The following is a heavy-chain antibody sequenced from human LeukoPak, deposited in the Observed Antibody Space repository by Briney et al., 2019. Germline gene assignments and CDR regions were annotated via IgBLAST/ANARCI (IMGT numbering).Heavy chain of an antibody. CDR2: ISTSGAST. Sequence: GSLRLSCAASGFTFSSYAMSWVRQAPGKGLEWVSTISTSGASTYYADSVKGRFTISRDKSKNTLYLQMNSLRAEDTAVYYCAKEGGNTLCFDYWGQGTLVTVSS. V-gene: IGHV3-23*01. J-gene: IGHJ4*02. D-gene: IGHD4-23*01. CDR1: GFTFSSYA. CDR3: AKEGGNTLCFDY.